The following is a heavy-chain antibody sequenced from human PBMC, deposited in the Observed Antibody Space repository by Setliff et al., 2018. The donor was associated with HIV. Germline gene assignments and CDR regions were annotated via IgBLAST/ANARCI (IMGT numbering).Heavy chain of an antibody. CDR3: ARAVCPSLNCYSFFNY. D-gene: IGHD2-15*01. CDR1: DGSFSGYS. Sequence: PSETLSLTCGVDDGSFSGYSWSWIRQSPGKGLEWIGEVSRGGSTTYNPSLTGRVSVSVDTSKSQFSLKLTNVTAAGAAVYYCARAVCPSLNCYSFFNYWGHGSLVTVSS. CDR2: VSRGGST. J-gene: IGHJ4*01. V-gene: IGHV4-34*01.